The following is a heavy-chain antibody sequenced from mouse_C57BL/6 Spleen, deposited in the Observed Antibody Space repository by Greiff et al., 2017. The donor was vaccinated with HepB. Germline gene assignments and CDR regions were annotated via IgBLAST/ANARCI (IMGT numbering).Heavy chain of an antibody. CDR3: ARQGLLRGYFDY. CDR1: GFTFSSYT. Sequence: EVQRVESGGGLVKPGGSLKLSCAASGFTFSSYTMSWVRQTPEKRLEWVATISGGGGNTYYPDSVKGRFTISRDNAKNTLYLQMSSLRSEDTALYYCARQGLLRGYFDYWGQGTTLTVSS. CDR2: ISGGGGNT. J-gene: IGHJ2*01. V-gene: IGHV5-9*01. D-gene: IGHD1-1*01.